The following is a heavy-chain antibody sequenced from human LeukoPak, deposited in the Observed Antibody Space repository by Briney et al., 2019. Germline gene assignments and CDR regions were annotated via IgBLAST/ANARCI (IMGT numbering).Heavy chain of an antibody. Sequence: SETLSLTCTVSGGSIRSSYYYWGWIRQPPGKGLEWIGSIYDSGSTYYNPSLKSRVTISVDTSKNQFSLKLSSVTAADTAVYYCASMRGALDRLDFDIDYWGQGTLVTVSS. CDR1: GGSIRSSYYY. V-gene: IGHV4-39*07. CDR3: ASMRGALDRLDFDIDY. D-gene: IGHD3-16*01. J-gene: IGHJ4*02. CDR2: IYDSGST.